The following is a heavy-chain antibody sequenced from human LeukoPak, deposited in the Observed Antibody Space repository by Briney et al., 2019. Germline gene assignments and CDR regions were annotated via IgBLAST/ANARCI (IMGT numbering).Heavy chain of an antibody. CDR3: ASSRQEIWFGESYYFDY. Sequence: GGSLRLSCAASGFMFSGYSMNWVRQAPGKGLEWVSYISSSSSTIYYADSVRGRFTISRDNAKNSLYLQMNSLRDEDTAVYYCASSRQEIWFGESYYFDYWGQGTLVTVSS. V-gene: IGHV3-48*02. CDR1: GFMFSGYS. J-gene: IGHJ4*02. D-gene: IGHD3-10*01. CDR2: ISSSSSTI.